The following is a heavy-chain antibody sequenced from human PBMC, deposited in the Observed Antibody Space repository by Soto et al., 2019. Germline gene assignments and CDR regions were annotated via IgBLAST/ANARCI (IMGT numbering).Heavy chain of an antibody. J-gene: IGHJ6*02. CDR2: INHSGST. CDR3: ARGGYCYGMDV. CDR1: GGSFSGYY. V-gene: IGHV4-34*01. Sequence: PSETLSLTCAVYGGSFSGYYWSWIRQPPGKGLEWIGEINHSGSTNYNPSLKSRVTISVDTSKNQFSLKLSSVTAADTAVYYCARGGYCYGMDVWGQGTTVTAP.